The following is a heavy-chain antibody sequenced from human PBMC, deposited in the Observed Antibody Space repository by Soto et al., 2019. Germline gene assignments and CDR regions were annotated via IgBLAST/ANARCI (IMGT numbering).Heavy chain of an antibody. V-gene: IGHV3-7*01. CDR2: ISGGASDK. CDR1: GFMFSAYW. J-gene: IGHJ4*02. Sequence: EVQLVESGGRLVQPGGSLRLSCAASGFMFSAYWMSWVRQNPGKGLEWVATISGGASDKFYVDSVKGRFTISRDDSKNTLYLKMHSLRDEDTAVYYCVREDWHRFDSWGQGTLVTVSS. CDR3: VREDWHRFDS. D-gene: IGHD2-21*01.